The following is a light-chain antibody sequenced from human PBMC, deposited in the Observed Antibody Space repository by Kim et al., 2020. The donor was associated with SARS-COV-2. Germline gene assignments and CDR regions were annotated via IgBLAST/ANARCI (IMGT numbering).Light chain of an antibody. V-gene: IGKV1-6*01. Sequence: ASVGDRVTMTCRESQVIGADLNWYQQKSGKAPKLLIYGASSLETGFPARFDGSGAGTDFTLTISNLQPEDVASYYCLQDSSYPYTFGQGTKLEI. J-gene: IGKJ2*01. CDR3: LQDSSYPYT. CDR2: GAS. CDR1: QVIGAD.